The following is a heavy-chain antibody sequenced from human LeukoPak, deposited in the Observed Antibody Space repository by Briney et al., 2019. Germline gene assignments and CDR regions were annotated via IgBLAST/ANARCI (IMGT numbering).Heavy chain of an antibody. CDR2: ISSSSSYI. V-gene: IGHV3-21*01. J-gene: IGHJ5*02. CDR1: GGSISSYY. Sequence: PSETLSLTCTVSGGSISSYYWSWIRQPPGKGLEWVSSISSSSSYIYYADSVKGRFTISRDNAKNSLYLQMNSLRAEDTAVYYCARVLEPWGQGTLVTVSS. CDR3: ARVLEP.